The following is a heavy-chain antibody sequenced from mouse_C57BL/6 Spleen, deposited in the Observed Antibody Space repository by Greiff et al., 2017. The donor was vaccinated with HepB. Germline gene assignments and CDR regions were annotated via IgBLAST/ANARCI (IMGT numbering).Heavy chain of an antibody. Sequence: VQLQQSGAELVRPGTSVKVSCKASGYAFTNYLIEWVKQRPGQGLEWIGVINPGSGGTNYNEKFKGKATLTADKSSSTAYMQLSSLTSEDSAVYFCAREGPARQLRLLQFAYWGQGTLVTVSA. CDR1: GYAFTNYL. V-gene: IGHV1-54*01. J-gene: IGHJ3*01. CDR3: AREGPARQLRLLQFAY. D-gene: IGHD3-2*02. CDR2: INPGSGGT.